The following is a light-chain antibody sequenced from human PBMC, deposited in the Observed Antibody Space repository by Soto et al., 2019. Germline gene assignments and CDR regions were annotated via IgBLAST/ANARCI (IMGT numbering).Light chain of an antibody. CDR1: QSINNW. J-gene: IGKJ1*01. CDR3: HHLT. V-gene: IGKV1-5*01. CDR2: DAS. Sequence: DIQMTQSPSTLSASVGYRVTITCRASQSINNWLAWYQQKPGNAPKLLIYDASSLESGVPSRFSGSGSGTEFSLTISSLQPDDFATYYCHHLTFGQGTKVEVK.